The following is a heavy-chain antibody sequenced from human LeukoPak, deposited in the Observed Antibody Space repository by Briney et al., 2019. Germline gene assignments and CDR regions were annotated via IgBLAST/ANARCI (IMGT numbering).Heavy chain of an antibody. J-gene: IGHJ4*02. Sequence: SETLSLTCTVPGDSMTTFYWSWVRQSPGRRPERIGYIDVNGKTDYNPSTKSRVIISVDLYHNQISLYVKSVTATDTAIYYCARDAFSNSPYWGPGTQVIVSS. CDR3: ARDAFSNSPY. CDR1: GDSMTTFY. D-gene: IGHD4-11*01. CDR2: IDVNGKT. V-gene: IGHV4-4*09.